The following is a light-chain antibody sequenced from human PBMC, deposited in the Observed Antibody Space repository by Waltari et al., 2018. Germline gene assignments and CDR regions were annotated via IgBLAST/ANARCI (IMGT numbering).Light chain of an antibody. V-gene: IGLV1-47*01. J-gene: IGLJ3*02. CDR2: RNN. CDR1: SPNIGRTY. CDR3: AAWDDSLSGRV. Sequence: QSVLTQPPSASGTPGQRVTSSCSGSSPNIGRTYVYWYQQLPGTAPKLRIYRNNQRPSGVPDRFSGSKSGTSASLAISGLRSEDEADYYCAAWDDSLSGRVFGGGTKLTVL.